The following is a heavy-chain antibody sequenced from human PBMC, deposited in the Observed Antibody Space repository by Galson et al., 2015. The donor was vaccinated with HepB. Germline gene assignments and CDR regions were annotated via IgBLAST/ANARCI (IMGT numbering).Heavy chain of an antibody. Sequence: QSGAEVKKPGESLKISCKGSGYSLTSYWIGWVRQMPGKGLEWMGIIYPGDSDTRYSPSFQGQVTISADKSISTAYLQWSSLKASDTAMYYCARHGWPYYDFWGGYYNSDDAFDIWGQGTMVTVSS. D-gene: IGHD3-3*01. CDR3: ARHGWPYYDFWGGYYNSDDAFDI. V-gene: IGHV5-51*01. CDR2: IYPGDSDT. J-gene: IGHJ3*02. CDR1: GYSLTSYW.